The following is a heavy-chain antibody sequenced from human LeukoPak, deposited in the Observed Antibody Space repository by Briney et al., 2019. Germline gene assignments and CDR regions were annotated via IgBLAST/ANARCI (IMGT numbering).Heavy chain of an antibody. Sequence: GGSLRLSCAVSGFFLNNYGMTWVRQAPGKGLEWVSGNNWNGGSTGYAYSVKGRFTISRDNAKNCLYLQMNSLRAEDTALYYCARTRTSGGYSASDYWGQGTLVTVSS. CDR2: NNWNGGST. CDR1: GFFLNNYG. D-gene: IGHD3-10*01. J-gene: IGHJ4*02. V-gene: IGHV3-20*04. CDR3: ARTRTSGGYSASDY.